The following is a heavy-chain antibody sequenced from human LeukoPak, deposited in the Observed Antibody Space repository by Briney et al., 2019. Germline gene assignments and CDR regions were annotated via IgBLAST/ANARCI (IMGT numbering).Heavy chain of an antibody. CDR1: GFTFSSYA. Sequence: PGGSLRLSCAASGFTFSSYAMSWVRQAPGKGLEWVSAIGGSGGSTYYADSLKGRFTISRDNSKNTLYLQMNSLRAEDTAVYFCAKDMNQWDLTYFDYWGQGTLVTVSS. D-gene: IGHD1-26*01. V-gene: IGHV3-23*01. J-gene: IGHJ4*02. CDR2: IGGSGGST. CDR3: AKDMNQWDLTYFDY.